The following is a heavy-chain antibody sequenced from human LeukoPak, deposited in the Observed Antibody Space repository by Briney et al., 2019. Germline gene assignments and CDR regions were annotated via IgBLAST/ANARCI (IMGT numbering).Heavy chain of an antibody. CDR1: GYTFTGYY. V-gene: IGHV1-2*02. D-gene: IGHD5-18*01. Sequence: ASVKVSCKASGYTFTGYYMHWVRQAPGQGLEWMGWINPNSGDTNYAQKFQGRVTMTRDTSINTAYMELSRLRSDDTAVYYCARDLSPAPGRSYGRGHFDYWGQGTLVTVSS. CDR2: INPNSGDT. J-gene: IGHJ4*02. CDR3: ARDLSPAPGRSYGRGHFDY.